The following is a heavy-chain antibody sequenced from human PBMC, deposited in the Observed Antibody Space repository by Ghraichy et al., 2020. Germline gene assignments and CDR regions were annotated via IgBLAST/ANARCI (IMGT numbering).Heavy chain of an antibody. Sequence: GGSRRLSCAASGFTFSSYSMHWVRQAPGKGLEWVSSLSSKGHFLYYADSVNGRFTISRDNAKNSLYLQLNSLTAEDSAVYYCARERLYFYDGSGHYYFDCWGQGTLVTVSS. CDR2: LSSKGHFL. D-gene: IGHD3-22*01. V-gene: IGHV3-21*01. CDR3: ARERLYFYDGSGHYYFDC. J-gene: IGHJ4*02. CDR1: GFTFSSYS.